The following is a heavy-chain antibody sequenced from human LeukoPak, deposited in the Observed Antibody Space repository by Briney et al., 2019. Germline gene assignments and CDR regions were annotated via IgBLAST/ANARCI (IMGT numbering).Heavy chain of an antibody. CDR3: ARGTYYYDSSGYSDFDY. Sequence: ASVKVSCKASGGTFSSYAISWVRQAPGQGLEWMGRIIPILGIANYAQKFQGRVTITADKSTSTAYMELSSLGSEDTAVYYCARGTYYYDSSGYSDFDYWGQGTLVTVSS. CDR2: IIPILGIA. D-gene: IGHD3-22*01. CDR1: GGTFSSYA. J-gene: IGHJ4*02. V-gene: IGHV1-69*04.